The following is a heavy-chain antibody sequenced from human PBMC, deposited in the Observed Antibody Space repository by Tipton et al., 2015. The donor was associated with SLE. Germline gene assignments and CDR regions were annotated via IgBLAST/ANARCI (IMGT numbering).Heavy chain of an antibody. J-gene: IGHJ3*02. D-gene: IGHD1-26*01. CDR3: ARRTEAWEQRAFDI. Sequence: LRLSCNVSVYSISSSHWWGWIRQPPGKGLEWIGHIYYGGTIYYNPSLKSRVTMSIDTSKNQFSLKLSSVTDVDTAVYYCARRTEAWEQRAFDIWGQGTMVTVSS. V-gene: IGHV4-28*02. CDR2: IYYGGTI. CDR1: VYSISSSHW.